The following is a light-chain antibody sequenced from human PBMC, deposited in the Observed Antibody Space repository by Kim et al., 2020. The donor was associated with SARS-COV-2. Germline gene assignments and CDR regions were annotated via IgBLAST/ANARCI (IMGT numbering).Light chain of an antibody. V-gene: IGLV2-14*01. CDR1: SSDVGGYNY. CDR2: DVS. Sequence: QSALTQPASVSASPGQSITISCTGTSSDVGGYNYVSWYQQHPGKAPKLVIYDVSKRPSGVSNRFSGSKSGNTASLTISGLQAEDEADYYCSSYTSSSTFVFGTGTKVTVL. CDR3: SSYTSSSTFV. J-gene: IGLJ1*01.